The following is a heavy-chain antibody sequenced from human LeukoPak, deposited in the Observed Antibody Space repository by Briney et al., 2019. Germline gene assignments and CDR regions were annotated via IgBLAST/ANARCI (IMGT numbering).Heavy chain of an antibody. CDR2: IWYDGSNK. Sequence: GGSLRLSCAASGFTFSSYGMHWVRQAPGKGLEWVAVIWYDGSNKYYADSVKGRFTISRDNSKNTLYLQMNSLRAEDTAVYYCGTWTTVASYFDYWGQGTLVTVSS. J-gene: IGHJ4*02. CDR1: GFTFSSYG. V-gene: IGHV3-33*01. D-gene: IGHD4-17*01. CDR3: GTWTTVASYFDY.